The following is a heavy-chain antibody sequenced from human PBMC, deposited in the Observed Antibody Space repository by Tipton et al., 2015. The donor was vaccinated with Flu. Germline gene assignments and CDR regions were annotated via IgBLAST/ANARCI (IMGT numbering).Heavy chain of an antibody. CDR2: MLYVGST. J-gene: IGHJ4*02. CDR3: ASDDSGFNAY. D-gene: IGHD3-22*01. CDR1: GGSNRSSSYY. Sequence: TLSLTCTVSGGSNRSSSYYWGWIRQPPGKGPEWIGNMLYVGSTYYNPSLESRVTISLDTSKNQFSLKLSSVTAADTAVYYCASDDSGFNAYWGPGTLVTVSS. V-gene: IGHV4-39*07.